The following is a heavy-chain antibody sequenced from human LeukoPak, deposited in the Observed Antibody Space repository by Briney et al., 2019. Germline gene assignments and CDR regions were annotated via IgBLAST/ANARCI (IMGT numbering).Heavy chain of an antibody. Sequence: ASVKVSCKPCVYTFATYGISWVRQAPGQGLEWMGWISGCNGNTNYAHKLQGRATLTTDTSTSTAYMELRSLRSDHTPVYYRARDLRAGRTTDLIPHLDYWGQGTLVTVSS. CDR1: VYTFATYG. J-gene: IGHJ4*01. CDR2: ISGCNGNT. D-gene: IGHD1-1*01. V-gene: IGHV1-18*01. CDR3: ARDLRAGRTTDLIPHLDY.